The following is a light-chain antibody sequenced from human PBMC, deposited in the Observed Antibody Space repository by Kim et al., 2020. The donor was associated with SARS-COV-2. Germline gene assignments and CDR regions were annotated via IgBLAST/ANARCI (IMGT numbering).Light chain of an antibody. V-gene: IGLV3-21*04. Sequence: APGKTARITCGGKNIGSKSVHWYQQKPGQAPVLVIYYDSDRPSGIPERFSGSNSGNTATLTISRVEAGDEADYYCQVWNSSSDHPVFGGGTQLTVL. CDR2: YDS. CDR1: NIGSKS. J-gene: IGLJ2*01. CDR3: QVWNSSSDHPV.